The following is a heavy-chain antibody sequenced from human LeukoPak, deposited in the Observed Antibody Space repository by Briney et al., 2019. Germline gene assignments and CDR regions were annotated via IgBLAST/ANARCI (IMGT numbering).Heavy chain of an antibody. J-gene: IGHJ3*02. CDR2: ISGSGGST. CDR1: GFPFTNYA. CDR3: GKDAYYYGSGGGAFDI. Sequence: GGSLRLSCAASGFPFTNYAMRWVRQAPGKGVEWVSGISGSGGSTYYAASVKGRFTISKDNSKNTLFLQINSMRAEDTAVYYCGKDAYYYGSGGGAFDIWGQGTMVTVSS. V-gene: IGHV3-23*01. D-gene: IGHD3-10*01.